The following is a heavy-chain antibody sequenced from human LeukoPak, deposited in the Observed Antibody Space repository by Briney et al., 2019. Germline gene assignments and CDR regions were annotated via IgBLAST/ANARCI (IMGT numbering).Heavy chain of an antibody. CDR1: GFSLRTSEVG. CDR3: AHSRPGSTIFHY. D-gene: IGHD1-7*01. Sequence: SGPTLVQPTQTLTLTCTFSGFSLRTSEVGVGWIRQPPGKALEWLTLIYWDDDKRYSPSLKSRLTITKDTSKNQVVLTMTNMDPVDTATYYCAHSRPGSTIFHYWGQGTLVTVSS. V-gene: IGHV2-5*02. CDR2: IYWDDDK. J-gene: IGHJ4*02.